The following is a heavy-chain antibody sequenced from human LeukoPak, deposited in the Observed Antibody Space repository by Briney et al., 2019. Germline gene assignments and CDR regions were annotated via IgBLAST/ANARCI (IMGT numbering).Heavy chain of an antibody. CDR3: ARSGTRATRRNYIDY. CDR2: IYPGDSDT. J-gene: IGHJ4*02. V-gene: IGHV5-51*01. Sequence: GESLKISCKGSGYSFPTYWIGWVRQIPGEGLEWMGIIYPGDSDTRYSPSFEGEVTISADKSISTAYLQWSSLKASDTAMYYCARSGTRATRRNYIDYWGQGTPVTVSS. CDR1: GYSFPTYW. D-gene: IGHD6-6*01.